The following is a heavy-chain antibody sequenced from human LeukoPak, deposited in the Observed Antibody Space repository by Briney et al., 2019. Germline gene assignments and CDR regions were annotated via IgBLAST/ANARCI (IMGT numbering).Heavy chain of an antibody. CDR2: IYPGDSDT. V-gene: IGHV5-51*01. CDR3: ARRHLSARAFDI. Sequence: GESLKISCKGSGYIFTTYWIGWVRQMPGKGLEWMGIIYPGDSDTRYNPSFQGQVTISADKSITTAYLQWSSLKASDTAMYYCARRHLSARAFDIWGQGTMVRVSS. J-gene: IGHJ3*02. CDR1: GYIFTTYW. D-gene: IGHD3-16*01.